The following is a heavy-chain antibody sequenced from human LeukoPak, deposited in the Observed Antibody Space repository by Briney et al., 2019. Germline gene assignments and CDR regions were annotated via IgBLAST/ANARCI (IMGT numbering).Heavy chain of an antibody. J-gene: IGHJ6*02. Sequence: SQTLSLTCPVSGGYLSSGVYYWSWIRQLPGKGLDWIGYIYYSGSTYYSPSLKSRVTISVDTSKNQFSLKLSSVTAADTAVYYCASTYYYGSGALDVWGQGTTVTVSS. CDR2: IYYSGST. D-gene: IGHD3-10*01. V-gene: IGHV4-30-4*01. CDR3: ASTYYYGSGALDV. CDR1: GGYLSSGVYY.